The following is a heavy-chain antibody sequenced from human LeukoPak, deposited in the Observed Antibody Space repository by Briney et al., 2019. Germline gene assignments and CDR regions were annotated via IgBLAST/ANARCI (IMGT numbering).Heavy chain of an antibody. CDR3: ARDRRRGVAGYGLDV. V-gene: IGHV3-7*01. CDR2: IRYDGNEK. D-gene: IGHD2-15*01. Sequence: GGSLRLSCVASGFTFSDYWMSWVRPAPGKGLECVASIRYDGNEKYYMESVKGRFTTSRDHAKNSLYLQIDNLRAEDTARYFCARDRRRGVAGYGLDVWGQGTTVTVSS. CDR1: GFTFSDYW. J-gene: IGHJ6*02.